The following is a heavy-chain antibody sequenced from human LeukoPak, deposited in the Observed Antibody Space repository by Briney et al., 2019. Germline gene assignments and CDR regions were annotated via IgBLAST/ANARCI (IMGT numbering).Heavy chain of an antibody. D-gene: IGHD6-6*01. CDR3: VVDAFDI. V-gene: IGHV3-30*03. CDR1: GVTFSSYG. Sequence: TGGSLRLSCAASGVTFSSYGMHWVRQAPGKGLEWVAVISYDGSNKYYADSVKGRFTISRDNSKNTLYLQMNSLRAEDMAVYYCVVDAFDIWGQGTMVTVSS. J-gene: IGHJ3*02. CDR2: ISYDGSNK.